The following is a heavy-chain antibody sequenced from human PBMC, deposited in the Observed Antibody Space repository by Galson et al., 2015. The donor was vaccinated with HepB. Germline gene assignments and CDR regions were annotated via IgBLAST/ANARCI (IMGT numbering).Heavy chain of an antibody. J-gene: IGHJ5*02. CDR2: INPNSGGT. CDR1: GYTFTGYY. Sequence: SVKVSCKASGYTFTGYYMHWVRQAPGQGLEWMGRINPNSGGTNYAQKFQGRVTMTRDTSISTAYMELSRLRSDDTAVYYCARPYYGSGSYSDWFDPWGQGTLVTVSS. V-gene: IGHV1-2*06. CDR3: ARPYYGSGSYSDWFDP. D-gene: IGHD3-10*01.